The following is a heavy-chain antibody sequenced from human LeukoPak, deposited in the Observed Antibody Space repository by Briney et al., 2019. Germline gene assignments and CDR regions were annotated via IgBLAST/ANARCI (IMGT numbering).Heavy chain of an antibody. CDR2: IYSGGST. CDR1: GFTVSSNY. V-gene: IGHV3-53*01. Sequence: GGSLRRSCAASGFTVSSNYMSWVRHAPGKGLELVSTIYSGGSTYYADSVKGRFTISRDTSKNTLYLQMNSLRGEDTAVYYCARNGYTSGWYRNWGQGTLVTVSS. CDR3: ARNGYTSGWYRN. J-gene: IGHJ4*02. D-gene: IGHD6-19*01.